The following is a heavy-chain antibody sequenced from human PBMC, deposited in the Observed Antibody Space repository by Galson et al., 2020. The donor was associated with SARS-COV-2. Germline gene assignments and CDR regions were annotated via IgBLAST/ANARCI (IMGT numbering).Heavy chain of an antibody. D-gene: IGHD6-19*01. V-gene: IGHV2-70*11. CDR3: ARIDSSGCRGNY. CDR2: IDWDDDE. J-gene: IGHJ4*02. CDR1: GFSLTTSGMC. Sequence: ESGPTLVKPTQTLTLTCTFSGFSLTTSGMCVGWIRQPTGKALEWLARIDWDDDEYYSASLKTRLTISKDTSKNQVVLKMTNMDPLDTATDYCARIDSSGCRGNYWGQGTLVTVSS.